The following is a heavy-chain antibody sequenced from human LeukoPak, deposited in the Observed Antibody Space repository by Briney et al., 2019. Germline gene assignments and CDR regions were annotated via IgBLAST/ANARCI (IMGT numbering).Heavy chain of an antibody. D-gene: IGHD3-3*01. CDR2: ISSSSSYI. V-gene: IGHV3-21*01. J-gene: IGHJ4*02. CDR3: ARDPDFWSGPPDY. CDR1: GFTFSSYS. Sequence: PGGSLRLPCAASGFTFSSYSMNWVRQAPGKGLEWVSSISSSSSYIYYADSVKGRFTISRDNAKNSLYLQMNSLRAEDTAVYYCARDPDFWSGPPDYWGQGTLVTVSS.